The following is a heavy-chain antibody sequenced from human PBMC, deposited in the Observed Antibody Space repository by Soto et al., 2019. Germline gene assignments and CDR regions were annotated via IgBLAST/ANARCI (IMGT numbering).Heavy chain of an antibody. Sequence: GSLRLSCAASGFTFSSYWMSWVRQAPGKGLKWVANIKQDGSEKYYVDSVKGRFTISRDNAKNSLYLQMNSLRAEDTAVYYCARFYYDSSGYLPSPYYYYYGMDVWGQGTTVTVSS. CDR1: GFTFSSYW. D-gene: IGHD3-22*01. J-gene: IGHJ6*02. CDR2: IKQDGSEK. V-gene: IGHV3-7*04. CDR3: ARFYYDSSGYLPSPYYYYYGMDV.